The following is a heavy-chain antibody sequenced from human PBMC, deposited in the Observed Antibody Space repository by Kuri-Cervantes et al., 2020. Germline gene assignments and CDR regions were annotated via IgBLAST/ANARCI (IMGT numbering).Heavy chain of an antibody. Sequence: SLKISCAASGFTFDDYAMHWVRQAPGKGLEWVSGISWNSGSIGYADSVKGRFTISRDNAKNSLYLQMNSLRAEDTAVYYCARATGLLWFWDYYYGMDVWGQGTTVTV. CDR1: GFTFDDYA. CDR2: ISWNSGSI. V-gene: IGHV3-9*01. D-gene: IGHD3-10*01. CDR3: ARATGLLWFWDYYYGMDV. J-gene: IGHJ6*02.